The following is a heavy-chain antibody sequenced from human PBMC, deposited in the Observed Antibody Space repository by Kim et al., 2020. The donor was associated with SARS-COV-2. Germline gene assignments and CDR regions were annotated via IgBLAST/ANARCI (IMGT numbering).Heavy chain of an antibody. CDR1: GFAFSQAW. CDR2: IKTKTDAGAI. J-gene: IGHJ4*02. CDR3: TTSFDY. V-gene: IGHV3-15*01. Sequence: GGSLRLSCATSGFAFSQAWMSWVRQAPGKGLEWVGRIKTKTDAGAIEYAALAKDRFTISRDDSRSTVYLQMDSPKTEDTGVYYCTTSFDYWGQGVPVTVS.